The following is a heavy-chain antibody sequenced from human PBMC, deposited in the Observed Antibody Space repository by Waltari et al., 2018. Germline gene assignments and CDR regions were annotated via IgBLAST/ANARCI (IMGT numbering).Heavy chain of an antibody. V-gene: IGHV3-73*01. J-gene: IGHJ4*02. CDR3: IRPFEMGID. CDR2: IRSRFKDDET. Sequence: EVQLVASGGALVQPGGSLNLSCAAPGLILSDYAIHWVRQASGKGLEGVGRIRSRFKDDETAYAESAQGRFTISRDDSKNTAYLEMNSLKTDDTAVYYCIRPFEMGIDWGQGTQVTVSS. D-gene: IGHD7-27*01. CDR1: GLILSDYA.